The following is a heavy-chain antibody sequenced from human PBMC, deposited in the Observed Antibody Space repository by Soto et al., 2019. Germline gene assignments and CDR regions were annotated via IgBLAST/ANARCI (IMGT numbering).Heavy chain of an antibody. Sequence: EVQLLESGGGLVQPGGSLRLSCEASGFTFSTYWMHWVRQAPGKGLVWVSRINSDGSSTNYADSVKGRVTISRDNAKNTRYLQMNSLRAEDTAVYYCVRDFEYWGQGTLVTVSS. V-gene: IGHV3-74*01. CDR2: INSDGSST. J-gene: IGHJ4*02. CDR3: VRDFEY. CDR1: GFTFSTYW.